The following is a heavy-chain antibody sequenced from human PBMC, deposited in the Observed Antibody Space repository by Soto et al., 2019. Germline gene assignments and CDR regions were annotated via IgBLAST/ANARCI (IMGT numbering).Heavy chain of an antibody. Sequence: ASVPGAWTGAGSAMPGDYVHWGRNTTGQGLEWMGWINADYGNTNYEQKFQGRVTMTTDTSTNTAYMELRSLRSDDTAVYYCARKSLSNFNCFDPWGQGTLVTVSS. D-gene: IGHD4-4*01. CDR1: GSAMPGDY. CDR3: ARKSLSNFNCFDP. J-gene: IGHJ5*02. CDR2: INADYGNT. V-gene: IGHV1-18*04.